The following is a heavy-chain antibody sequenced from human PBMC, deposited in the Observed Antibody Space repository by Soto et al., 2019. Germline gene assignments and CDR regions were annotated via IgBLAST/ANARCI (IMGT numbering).Heavy chain of an antibody. CDR1: GGTFSSYA. CDR3: ARGPXYYYDSSGYYRGRYFDY. Sequence: GASVKVSCKASGGTFSSYAISWVRQAPGQGLEWMGGIIPIFGTANYAQKFQGRVTITADESTSTAYMELSSLRSEDTAVYYCARGPXYYYDSSGYYRGRYFDYWGQGTLVTVSS. J-gene: IGHJ4*02. CDR2: IIPIFGTA. D-gene: IGHD3-22*01. V-gene: IGHV1-69*13.